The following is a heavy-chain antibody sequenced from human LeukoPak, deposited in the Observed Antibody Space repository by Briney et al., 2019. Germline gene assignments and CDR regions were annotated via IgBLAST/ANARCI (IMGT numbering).Heavy chain of an antibody. CDR2: ISGSGGTT. CDR3: AKDRLLRITIFGSVNGYGYYFDY. Sequence: QPGGSLRLSCAASGFTFSSYVMSWVRQAPGKGLEWVSGISGSGGTTYYADSVKGRFTISRDNSKNTLYLQLNSLRAEDTAVYYCAKDRLLRITIFGSVNGYGYYFDYWGQGTLVTVSS. V-gene: IGHV3-23*01. D-gene: IGHD3-3*01. CDR1: GFTFSSYV. J-gene: IGHJ4*02.